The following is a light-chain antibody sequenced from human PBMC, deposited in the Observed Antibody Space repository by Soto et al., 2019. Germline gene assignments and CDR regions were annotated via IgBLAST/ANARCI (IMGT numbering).Light chain of an antibody. CDR2: DAS. CDR3: QQRSNWPTT. V-gene: IGKV3-11*01. CDR1: QSVSSY. J-gene: IGKJ4*01. Sequence: EIVLTQSPATLSLSPGERATLSCRASQSVSSYLAWYQQKPGQAPRLLIYDASNRATGIPARFSGSGSGTDCTLRISSLEPEDFAVYFCQQRSNWPTTFGGGTKVEIK.